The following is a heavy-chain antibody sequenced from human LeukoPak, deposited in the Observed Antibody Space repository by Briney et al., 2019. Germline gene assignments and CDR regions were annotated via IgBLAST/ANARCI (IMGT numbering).Heavy chain of an antibody. J-gene: IGHJ4*02. D-gene: IGHD3-9*01. V-gene: IGHV4-34*01. CDR2: INHSGST. CDR1: GGSFSGYY. CDR3: ARGDSILRYFDWAPALVFDY. Sequence: SETLSLTCAVYGGSFSGYYWSWIRQPPGKGLECIGEINHSGSTNYNPSLKSRVTISVDTSQNQFSLRPSSVTAADTAVYYCARGDSILRYFDWAPALVFDYWGQGTLVTVSS.